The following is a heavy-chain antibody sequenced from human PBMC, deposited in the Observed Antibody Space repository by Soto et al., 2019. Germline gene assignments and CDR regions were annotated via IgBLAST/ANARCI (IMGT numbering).Heavy chain of an antibody. J-gene: IGHJ6*02. Sequence: ASVKVSCKASGYTFTSYAMHWVRQAPGQGLEWMGWINPISGGTNYAHKFQGWVTMTRDTSISTAYMELSRLRSDDTAVYYCARDKGIAAHHYYYYYYGMDVWGQGTTVTVSS. CDR2: INPISGGT. CDR3: ARDKGIAAHHYYYYYYGMDV. CDR1: GYTFTSYA. D-gene: IGHD6-6*01. V-gene: IGHV1-2*04.